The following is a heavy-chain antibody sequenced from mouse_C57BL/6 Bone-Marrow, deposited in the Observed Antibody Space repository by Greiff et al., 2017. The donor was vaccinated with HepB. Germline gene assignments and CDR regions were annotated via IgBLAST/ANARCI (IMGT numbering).Heavy chain of an antibody. V-gene: IGHV1-52*01. Sequence: QVQLKQPGAELVRPGSSVKLSCKASGYTFTSYWMHWVKQRPIQGLEWIGNIDPSDSETHYNQKFKDKATLTVDKSSSTAYMQLSSLTSGDSAVYYCARSYYGSAYAMDYWGQGTSVTVSS. J-gene: IGHJ4*01. CDR2: IDPSDSET. CDR3: ARSYYGSAYAMDY. D-gene: IGHD1-1*01. CDR1: GYTFTSYW.